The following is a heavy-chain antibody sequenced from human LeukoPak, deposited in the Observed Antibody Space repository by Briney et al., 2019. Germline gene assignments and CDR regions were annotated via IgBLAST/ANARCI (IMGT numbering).Heavy chain of an antibody. V-gene: IGHV1-3*02. CDR2: SNAGNGNT. D-gene: IGHD3-10*01. Sequence: ASVKVSCKASGYTFTSYAMHWVRQAPGQRLEWMGWSNAGNGNTKYSQEFQGRVTITRDTSASTAYMELSSLRSDDTAVYYCARVGYYGSGSYSDYWGQGTLVTVSS. CDR3: ARVGYYGSGSYSDY. J-gene: IGHJ4*02. CDR1: GYTFTSYA.